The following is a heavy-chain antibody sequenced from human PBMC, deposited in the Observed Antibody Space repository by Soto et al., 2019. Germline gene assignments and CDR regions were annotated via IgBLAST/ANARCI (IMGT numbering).Heavy chain of an antibody. CDR3: ARGAFHSSSSYWFDP. D-gene: IGHD6-6*01. V-gene: IGHV4-59*01. J-gene: IGHJ5*02. Sequence: SSETLSLTCTVSGGSISSYYWSWIRQPPGKGLEWIGYIHYSGSTNYNPSLESRVTISVDTSKNQFSLKLSSVTAADTAVYYCARGAFHSSSSYWFDPWGQGTLVTVSS. CDR1: GGSISSYY. CDR2: IHYSGST.